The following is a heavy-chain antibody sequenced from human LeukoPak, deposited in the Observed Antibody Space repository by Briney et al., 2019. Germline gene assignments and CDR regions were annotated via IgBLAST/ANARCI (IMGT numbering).Heavy chain of an antibody. CDR1: GFTFGDYA. J-gene: IGHJ4*02. D-gene: IGHD2-2*01. CDR2: IRSKAYGGTT. CDR3: TRPWSNIVVVPAAS. V-gene: IGHV3-49*03. Sequence: GGSLRLSCTASGFTFGDYAMSWFRQAPGKGLEWVGFIRSKAYGGTTEYAASVEGRFTISRDDSKSIAYLQMNSLKTEDTAVYYCTRPWSNIVVVPAASWGQETLVTVSS.